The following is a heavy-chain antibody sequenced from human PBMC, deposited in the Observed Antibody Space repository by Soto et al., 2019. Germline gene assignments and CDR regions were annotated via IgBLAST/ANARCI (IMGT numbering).Heavy chain of an antibody. Sequence: QVQLVQSGAEVKKPGASVKVSCKASGYTFTSYGISWVRQAPGQGLEWMGWISAYNGNTNYAQKLQGRVTMTTDTHXSTAYMELRSMRSDDTAVYYCASTPYNWNDDGSDYWGQGTLVTVSS. V-gene: IGHV1-18*01. D-gene: IGHD1-20*01. CDR1: GYTFTSYG. CDR3: ASTPYNWNDDGSDY. J-gene: IGHJ4*02. CDR2: ISAYNGNT.